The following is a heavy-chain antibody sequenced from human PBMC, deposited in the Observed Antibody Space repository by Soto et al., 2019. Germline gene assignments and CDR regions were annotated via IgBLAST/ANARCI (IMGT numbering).Heavy chain of an antibody. Sequence: PSETLSLTCAVSGGSISSGGYSWSWIRQPPGKGLEWIGYIYHSGSTYYNPSLKSRVTISVDRSKNQFSLKLSSVTAADTAVYYSTRVLDPRGQGTVVTVSS. J-gene: IGHJ5*02. V-gene: IGHV4-30-2*01. CDR2: IYHSGST. CDR3: TRVLDP. D-gene: IGHD3-16*01. CDR1: GGSISSGGYS.